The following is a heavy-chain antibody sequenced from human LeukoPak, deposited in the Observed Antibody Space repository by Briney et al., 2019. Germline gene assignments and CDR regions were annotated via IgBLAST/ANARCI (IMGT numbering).Heavy chain of an antibody. D-gene: IGHD3-3*01. CDR1: GGTFSSYA. Sequence: ASVKVSCKASGGTFSSYAISWVRQAPGQGLEWMGGIIPIFGTANYAQKFQGRVTITTDESTSTAYMELSSLRSEDTAVYYCARDRTVFWSGYPDYYYYYMDVWGKGTTVTVSS. J-gene: IGHJ6*03. CDR3: ARDRTVFWSGYPDYYYYYMDV. V-gene: IGHV1-69*05. CDR2: IIPIFGTA.